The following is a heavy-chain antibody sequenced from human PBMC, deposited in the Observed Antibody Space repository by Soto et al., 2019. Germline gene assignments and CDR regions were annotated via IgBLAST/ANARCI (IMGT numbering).Heavy chain of an antibody. J-gene: IGHJ2*01. CDR1: GFTFSIYA. CDR3: ARQDYGGNTHYWYFDL. Sequence: QVQLVESGGGVVQPGRSLRLSCAASGFTFSIYAMHWVRQSPGKGLEWVAVISYDGSNKYYADSVKGRFTISRDNSKNKMNRQMNSLRAEDTAMYYCARQDYGGNTHYWYFDLWGRGTLVTVSS. V-gene: IGHV3-30*04. D-gene: IGHD4-17*01. CDR2: ISYDGSNK.